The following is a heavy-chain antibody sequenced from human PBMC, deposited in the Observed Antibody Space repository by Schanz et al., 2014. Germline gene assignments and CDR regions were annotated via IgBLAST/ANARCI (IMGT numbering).Heavy chain of an antibody. CDR1: GFTFSNYW. D-gene: IGHD3-3*01. J-gene: IGHJ4*02. CDR3: ARDKGGYYPFDY. CDR2: IRQEGSER. V-gene: IGHV3-7*01. Sequence: EVQLVESGGGLVQPGESLRVSCAASGFTFSNYWMSWVRQAPGKGLEWVANIRQEGSERSYVDSVKGRFTISRDNAKNSLYLQMNSLRAEDTAVYYCARDKGGYYPFDYWGQGTLVTVSS.